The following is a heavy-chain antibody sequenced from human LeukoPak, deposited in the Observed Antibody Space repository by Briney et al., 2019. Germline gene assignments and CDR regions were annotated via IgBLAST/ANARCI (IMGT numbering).Heavy chain of an antibody. Sequence: ASVKVSCKASGYTFTGYYMHWVRQAPGQGLEWMGWINPNSGGTNYAQKFQGRVTMTRDTSISTAYMELSRLRSDDTAVYYCARAPWGLHGSRGYWGQGTLVTVSS. V-gene: IGHV1-2*02. D-gene: IGHD4-11*01. J-gene: IGHJ4*02. CDR2: INPNSGGT. CDR3: ARAPWGLHGSRGY. CDR1: GYTFTGYY.